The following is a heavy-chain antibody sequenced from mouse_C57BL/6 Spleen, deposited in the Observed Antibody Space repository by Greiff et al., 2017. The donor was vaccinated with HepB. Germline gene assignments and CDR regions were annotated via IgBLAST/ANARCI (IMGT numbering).Heavy chain of an antibody. J-gene: IGHJ4*01. CDR2: IHPNSGST. Sequence: QVQLKQPGAELVKPGASVKLSCKASGYTFTSYWMHWVKQRPGQGLEWIGMIHPNSGSTNYNEKFKSKATLTVDKSSSTAYMQLSSLTSEDSAVYYCARFPRGAMDYWGQGTSVTVSS. V-gene: IGHV1-64*01. CDR1: GYTFTSYW. CDR3: ARFPRGAMDY.